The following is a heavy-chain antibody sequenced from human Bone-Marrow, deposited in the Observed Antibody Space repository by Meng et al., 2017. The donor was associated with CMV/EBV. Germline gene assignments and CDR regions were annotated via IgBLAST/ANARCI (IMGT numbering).Heavy chain of an antibody. J-gene: IGHJ4*02. CDR2: ISYDGSNK. Sequence: GGSLRLSCAASGFTFSSYGMHWVRQAPGKGLEWVAVISYDGSNKYYADSVKGRFTISRDNSKNTLYLQMNSLRAEDTAVYYCAREYQLLPFDYWGQGTLVTVSS. V-gene: IGHV3-30*19. CDR1: GFTFSSYG. CDR3: AREYQLLPFDY. D-gene: IGHD2-2*01.